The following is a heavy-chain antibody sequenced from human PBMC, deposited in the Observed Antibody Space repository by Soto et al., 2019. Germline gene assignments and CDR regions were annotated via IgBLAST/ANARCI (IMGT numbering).Heavy chain of an antibody. CDR3: ATRSPAFDY. J-gene: IGHJ4*02. Sequence: ASVKVSCKTSGYTFTSYGISWVRQAPGQGLEWMGWITTDKGKTTYAQKIQGRDTMNTDTSTSTAYMEMRSLRYDDTAVYYCATRSPAFDYWGQGTLVTVSS. CDR2: ITTDKGKT. CDR1: GYTFTSYG. V-gene: IGHV1-18*01.